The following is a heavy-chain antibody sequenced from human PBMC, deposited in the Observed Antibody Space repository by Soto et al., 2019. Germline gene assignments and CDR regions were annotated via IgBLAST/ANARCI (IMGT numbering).Heavy chain of an antibody. CDR2: ISWNSGSI. CDR3: AKSPTGFGELSDAFDI. CDR1: GFTFDDYA. Sequence: GGSLRLSCAASGFTFDDYAMHWVRQTPGKGLEWVSGISWNSGSIGYADSVKGRFTISRDNAKNSLYLQMNSLRAEDTALYYCAKSPTGFGELSDAFDIWGQGTMVTVSS. J-gene: IGHJ3*02. D-gene: IGHD3-10*01. V-gene: IGHV3-9*01.